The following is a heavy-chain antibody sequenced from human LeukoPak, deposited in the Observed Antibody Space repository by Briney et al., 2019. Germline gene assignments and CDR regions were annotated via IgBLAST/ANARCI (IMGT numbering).Heavy chain of an antibody. D-gene: IGHD3-10*01. CDR3: ARSPYGSGSYHWFDP. V-gene: IGHV1-69*13. Sequence: APVKVSCKASGGTFSSYAISWVRQAPGQGLEWIGGIIPIFGTANYAQKFQGRVTITADESTSTAYMELSSLRSEDTAVYYCARSPYGSGSYHWFDPWGQGTLVTVSS. J-gene: IGHJ5*02. CDR2: IIPIFGTA. CDR1: GGTFSSYA.